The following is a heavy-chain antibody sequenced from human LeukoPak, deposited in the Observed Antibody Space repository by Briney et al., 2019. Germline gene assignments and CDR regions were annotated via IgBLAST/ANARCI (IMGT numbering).Heavy chain of an antibody. CDR2: FDPEDGET. CDR1: GGTFSSYA. Sequence: ASVKVSCKASGGTFSSYAISWVRQAPGKGLEWMGGFDPEDGETIYARKFQGRVTMTEDTSTDTAYMELSSLRSEDTAVYYCATTLGYCSSTSCYQNWFDPWGQGTLVTVSS. V-gene: IGHV1-24*01. J-gene: IGHJ5*02. D-gene: IGHD2-2*01. CDR3: ATTLGYCSSTSCYQNWFDP.